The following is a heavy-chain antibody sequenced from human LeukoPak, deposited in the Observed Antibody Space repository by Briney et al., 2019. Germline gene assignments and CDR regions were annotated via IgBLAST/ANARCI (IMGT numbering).Heavy chain of an antibody. V-gene: IGHV3-30*02. D-gene: IGHD2-15*01. CDR3: AKDLGYCSGGSCYSSSYYFDY. CDR1: GFTFSSYG. Sequence: PGGSLRLSCAASGFTFSSYGMHWVRQAPGKGLEWVAFIWYDGSNKYYADSVKGRFTISRDNSKNTQCLQMNSLRPEDTAVYYCAKDLGYCSGGSCYSSSYYFDYWGQGTLVTVSS. CDR2: IWYDGSNK. J-gene: IGHJ4*02.